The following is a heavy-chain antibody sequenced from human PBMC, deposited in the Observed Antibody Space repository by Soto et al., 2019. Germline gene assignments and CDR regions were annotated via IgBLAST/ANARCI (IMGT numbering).Heavy chain of an antibody. CDR1: GFTFNNYA. J-gene: IGHJ4*02. Sequence: EVQLLESGGGLVQPGGSLRLSCAASGFTFNNYAMSWVRQAPGKGLEWVSTISDSGGSTYYADSVRGRFTISRDNSKSTLYLQMNSLRAEDTAVYYCAKTGIVAARQTDCWGQGTLVTVSS. V-gene: IGHV3-23*01. CDR2: ISDSGGST. CDR3: AKTGIVAARQTDC. D-gene: IGHD6-6*01.